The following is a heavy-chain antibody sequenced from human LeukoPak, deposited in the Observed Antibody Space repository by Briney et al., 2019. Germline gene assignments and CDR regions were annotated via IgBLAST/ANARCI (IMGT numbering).Heavy chain of an antibody. Sequence: GGSLRLSCAASGFTFSDYYMSWIRQAPGKGLEWVSYISSSGSTIYYADSVKGRFTISRDNAKNSLYLQMNSLRAEDTAVCYCAREVLSWGPYYYYYMDVWGKGTTVTVSS. CDR3: AREVLSWGPYYYYYMDV. CDR1: GFTFSDYY. J-gene: IGHJ6*03. CDR2: ISSSGSTI. D-gene: IGHD3-16*01. V-gene: IGHV3-11*04.